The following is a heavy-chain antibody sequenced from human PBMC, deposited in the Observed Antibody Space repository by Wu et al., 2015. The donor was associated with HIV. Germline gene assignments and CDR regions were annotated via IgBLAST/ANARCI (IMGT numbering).Heavy chain of an antibody. CDR2: IIPIFGTA. CDR1: GGTFSSYA. V-gene: IGHV1-69*12. Sequence: QVQLVQSGAEVKKPGSSVKVSCKASGGTFSSYAISWVRQAPGQGLEWMGGIIPIFGTANYAQKFQGRVTITADESTSTAYMELSSLRSEDTAVYYCARDGGYCSSTSCYSWFDPWGQGTLVTVSS. D-gene: IGHD2-2*01. J-gene: IGHJ5*02. CDR3: ARDGGYCSSTSCYSWFDP.